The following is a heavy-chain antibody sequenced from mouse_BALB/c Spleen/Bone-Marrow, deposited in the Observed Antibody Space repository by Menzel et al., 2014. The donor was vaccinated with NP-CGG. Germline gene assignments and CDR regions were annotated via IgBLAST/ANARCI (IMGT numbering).Heavy chain of an antibody. CDR1: GYSFTRYW. CDR3: ARLEGNYGSTFAY. V-gene: IGHV1-61*01. CDR2: IHPSDTET. J-gene: IGHJ3*01. D-gene: IGHD1-1*01. Sequence: VKLQESGAELVRPGASVKLSCKASGYSFTRYWMNWVKQRPGHGLEWIGMIHPSDTETRLNQRFKDKATLTVDKSSSTAYMQLNSPTSEDSAVYYCARLEGNYGSTFAYWGQGTLVTVSA.